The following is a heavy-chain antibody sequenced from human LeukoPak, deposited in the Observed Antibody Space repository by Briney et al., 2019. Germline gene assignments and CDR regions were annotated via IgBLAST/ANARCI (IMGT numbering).Heavy chain of an antibody. J-gene: IGHJ4*02. V-gene: IGHV1-69*06. CDR1: GYTFTSYD. Sequence: GASVKVSCKASGYTFTSYDISWVRQAPGQGLEWMGGIIPIFGTANYAQKFQGRVTITADKSTSTAYMELSSLRSEDTGVFYCARSSIIAAAGPFYFDYWGQGTLVTVSS. CDR2: IIPIFGTA. CDR3: ARSSIIAAAGPFYFDY. D-gene: IGHD6-13*01.